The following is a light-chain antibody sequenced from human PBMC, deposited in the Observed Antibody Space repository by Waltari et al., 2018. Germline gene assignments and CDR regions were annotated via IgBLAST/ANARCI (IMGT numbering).Light chain of an antibody. Sequence: IVMTQSPSTLSVSPGDTATLSCRASKSVYGNLAWYQQKPGQSPRLLIFHTSARATGIPTRFSGSGSGTDFTLEISRVEAEDVGVYYCMQATHWPFTFGGGTKVEIK. CDR2: HTS. CDR3: MQATHWPFT. CDR1: KSVYGN. V-gene: IGKV3-15*01. J-gene: IGKJ4*01.